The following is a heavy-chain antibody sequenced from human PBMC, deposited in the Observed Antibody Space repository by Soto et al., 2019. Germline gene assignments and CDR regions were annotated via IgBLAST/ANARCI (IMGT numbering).Heavy chain of an antibody. Sequence: ASVKVSCKASGYTFTSYYMHWVRQAPGQGLEWMGIINPSGGSTSYAQKFQGRVTMTRDTSTSTVYMELSSLRSEDTAVYYCARIYRSGYIYGYGRFVCYYGMDVWGQGTTVTVSS. J-gene: IGHJ6*02. CDR1: GYTFTSYY. D-gene: IGHD5-18*01. CDR2: INPSGGST. CDR3: ARIYRSGYIYGYGRFVCYYGMDV. V-gene: IGHV1-46*01.